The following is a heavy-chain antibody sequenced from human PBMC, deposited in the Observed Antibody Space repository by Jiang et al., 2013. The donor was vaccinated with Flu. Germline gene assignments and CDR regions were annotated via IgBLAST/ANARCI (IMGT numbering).Heavy chain of an antibody. CDR2: VYYSGSA. D-gene: IGHD3-16*01. J-gene: IGHJ5*02. Sequence: GLVKPSETLSLTCNVSGGSISSSHWNWVRQPPGKGLEWIGSVYYSGSANYNPSLKSRVTISVDTSKNQFSLKLSSVTAADTAVYYCARDAGGGYNWFDPWGQGTLVTVSS. CDR3: ARDAGGGYNWFDP. CDR1: GGSISSSH. V-gene: IGHV4-59*01.